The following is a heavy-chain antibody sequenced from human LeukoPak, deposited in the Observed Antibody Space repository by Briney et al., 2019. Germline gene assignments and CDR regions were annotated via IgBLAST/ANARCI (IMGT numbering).Heavy chain of an antibody. Sequence: PGRSLRLSCAASGFTFSSYTMHWVRQAPGKGLEWVAVISYDGTNEYYADSVKGRFTISRDNSKNTLYLQMNSLRAEDTAVYYCARSQDAFDIWGQGTMVTVSS. J-gene: IGHJ3*02. CDR1: GFTFSSYT. CDR3: ARSQDAFDI. V-gene: IGHV3-30-3*01. CDR2: ISYDGTNE.